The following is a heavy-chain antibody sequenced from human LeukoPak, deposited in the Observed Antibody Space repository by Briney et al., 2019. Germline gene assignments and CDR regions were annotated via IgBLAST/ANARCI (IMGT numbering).Heavy chain of an antibody. CDR2: INPKSGDT. J-gene: IGHJ4*02. V-gene: IGHV1-2*02. Sequence: ASVKVSCKASGYTFTGYYIHWVRQAPGQGLEWMGWINPKSGDTRYAQKFQGRVTMTRDTSISTVYMELSILRSDDTAFYYCARDSHYNSGWYAIDNWGQGTLVTVSS. CDR1: GYTFTGYY. D-gene: IGHD6-19*01. CDR3: ARDSHYNSGWYAIDN.